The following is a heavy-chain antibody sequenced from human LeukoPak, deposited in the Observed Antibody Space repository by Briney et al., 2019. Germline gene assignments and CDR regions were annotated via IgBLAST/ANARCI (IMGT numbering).Heavy chain of an antibody. Sequence: GGSLRLSCAASGFAFSSYEMNWVRQAPGKGLEWVSYISSSGSTIYYADSVKGRFTISRDNAKNSLYLQMNSLRAEDTAVYYCARGGGSWYGIDYWGQGTLVTVSS. CDR2: ISSSGSTI. D-gene: IGHD6-13*01. V-gene: IGHV3-48*03. J-gene: IGHJ4*02. CDR1: GFAFSSYE. CDR3: ARGGGSWYGIDY.